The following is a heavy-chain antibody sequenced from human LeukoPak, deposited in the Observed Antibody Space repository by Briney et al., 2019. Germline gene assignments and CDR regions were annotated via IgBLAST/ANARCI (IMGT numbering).Heavy chain of an antibody. Sequence: SETLSLTCAVYGGSFSGYYWSWIRQPPGKGLEWIGEINHSGSTNYNPSLKSRVTISVDTSKNQFSLKLGSVTAADTAVYYCARGGIAARRLDYWGQGTLVTVSS. V-gene: IGHV4-34*01. CDR2: INHSGST. D-gene: IGHD6-6*01. J-gene: IGHJ4*02. CDR1: GGSFSGYY. CDR3: ARGGIAARRLDY.